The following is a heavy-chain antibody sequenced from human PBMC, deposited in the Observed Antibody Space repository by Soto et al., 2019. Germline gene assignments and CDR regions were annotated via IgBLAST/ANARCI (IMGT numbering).Heavy chain of an antibody. CDR2: IYWDDDK. CDR1: GFSLSTSGVG. V-gene: IGHV2-5*02. J-gene: IGHJ6*02. CDR3: ARPVPDYAFWSGNYYSYGMDV. Sequence: QITLKESGPTLVKPTQTLTLTCTFSGFSLSTSGVGVGWIRQPPGKALEWLALIYWDDDKRYSPSLKSRLTITKDTSKNQVVLTMTNMDPVETATYYCARPVPDYAFWSGNYYSYGMDVWGQGTTVTVSS. D-gene: IGHD3-3*01.